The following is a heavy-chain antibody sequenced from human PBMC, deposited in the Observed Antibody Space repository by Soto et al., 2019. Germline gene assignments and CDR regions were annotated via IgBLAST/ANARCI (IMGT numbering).Heavy chain of an antibody. Sequence: VQLQQWGAGLLKPSETLSLTCAVYGGSFGDYYWTWIRQPPGEGLEWIGEINHTGSTNSNPSLKSRVTISLDTSKNQFSLRLSSVTAADTAVYYCARAAIAASGRPWLDPWGQGTLVTVSS. CDR2: INHTGST. J-gene: IGHJ5*02. D-gene: IGHD6-6*01. CDR3: ARAAIAASGRPWLDP. CDR1: GGSFGDYY. V-gene: IGHV4-34*01.